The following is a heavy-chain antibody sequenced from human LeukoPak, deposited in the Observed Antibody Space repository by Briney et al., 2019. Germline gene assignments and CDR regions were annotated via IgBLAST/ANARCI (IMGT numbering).Heavy chain of an antibody. Sequence: GGSLRLSCAVSGFTFNIYSMNWVRQAPGKGLEWVSYINSLGGVTYYADAVKGRFTISRDSAKNSLYLQMNSLRAEDTAVYYCARDEDSSAPFDIWGQGTMVTVSS. CDR1: GFTFNIYS. J-gene: IGHJ3*02. CDR3: ARDEDSSAPFDI. CDR2: INSLGGVT. V-gene: IGHV3-48*04. D-gene: IGHD2-15*01.